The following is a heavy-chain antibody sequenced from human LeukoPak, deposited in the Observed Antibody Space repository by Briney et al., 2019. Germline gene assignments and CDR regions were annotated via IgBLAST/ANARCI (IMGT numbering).Heavy chain of an antibody. J-gene: IGHJ4*02. D-gene: IGHD6-19*01. CDR1: GFTFSSYA. CDR2: ISYDGSNK. V-gene: IGHV3-30*04. CDR3: ARVFYSSGWYGNFDY. Sequence: GGALRLSCAASGFTFSSYAMHWVRQAQGKGLELVEVISYDGSNKYYADSVKGRFTISRDNSKNTLYLQMNSLRAEDTAVYYCARVFYSSGWYGNFDYWGQGTLVTVSS.